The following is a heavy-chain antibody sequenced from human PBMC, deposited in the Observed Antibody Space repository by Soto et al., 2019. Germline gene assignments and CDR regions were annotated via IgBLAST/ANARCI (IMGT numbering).Heavy chain of an antibody. CDR2: IYYSGST. D-gene: IGHD1-1*01. CDR3: ARQTPYNWNDEGDQAFDI. J-gene: IGHJ3*02. CDR1: GGSISSYY. V-gene: IGHV4-59*08. Sequence: SETLSLTCTVSGGSISSYYWSWIRQPPGKGLEWIGYIYYSGSTNYNPSLKSRVTISVDTSKNQFSLKLSSVTAADTAVYYCARQTPYNWNDEGDQAFDIWGQGTMVTVSS.